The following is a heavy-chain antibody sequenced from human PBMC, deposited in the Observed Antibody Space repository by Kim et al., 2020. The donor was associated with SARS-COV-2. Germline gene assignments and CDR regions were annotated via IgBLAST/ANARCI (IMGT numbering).Heavy chain of an antibody. J-gene: IGHJ3*02. D-gene: IGHD6-6*01. V-gene: IGHV1-46*01. Sequence: QKFQGRVTMTRDTSTSTVYMELSSLRSEDTAVYYCARDGYSNSSHDAFDIWGQGTMVTVSS. CDR3: ARDGYSNSSHDAFDI.